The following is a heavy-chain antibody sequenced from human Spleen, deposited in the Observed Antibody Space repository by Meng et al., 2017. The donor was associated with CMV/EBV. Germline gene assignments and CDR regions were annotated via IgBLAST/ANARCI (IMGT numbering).Heavy chain of an antibody. CDR2: ISYDGSNK. Sequence: GGSLRLSCAASGFTFSSYAMHWVRQAPGKGLEWVAVISYDGSNKYYADSVKGRFTISRDNSKNTLYLQMNSLRAEDTAVYYCARGIFGVDDNWFDPWGQGTLVTVSS. CDR3: ARGIFGVDDNWFDP. D-gene: IGHD3-3*01. V-gene: IGHV3-30-3*01. J-gene: IGHJ5*02. CDR1: GFTFSSYA.